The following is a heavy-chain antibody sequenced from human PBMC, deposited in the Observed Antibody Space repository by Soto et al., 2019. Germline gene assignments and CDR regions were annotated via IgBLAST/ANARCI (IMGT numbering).Heavy chain of an antibody. D-gene: IGHD2-15*01. CDR3: AGERDVGSFRGWFDP. J-gene: IGHJ5*02. CDR1: GFTFSSYS. V-gene: IGHV3-21*01. Sequence: EVQLVESGGGLVKPGGSLRLSCAASGFTFSSYSMNWVRQAPGKGLEWVSSISSSSSYIYYADSVKGRFIISRDNAKNSLYLQMNSLRAEDTAVYYCAGERDVGSFRGWFDPWGQGTLVTVSS. CDR2: ISSSSSYI.